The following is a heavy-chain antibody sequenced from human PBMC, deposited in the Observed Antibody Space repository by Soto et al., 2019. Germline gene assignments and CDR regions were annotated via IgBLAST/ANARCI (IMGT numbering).Heavy chain of an antibody. CDR3: EKGRSFDSDNYFDP. CDR1: LDSISNSY. CDR2: IYSSGNA. V-gene: IGHV4-4*07. D-gene: IGHD3-9*01. J-gene: IGHJ5*02. Sequence: PSETLSLTCSVSLDSISNSYWTWIRQPAGKGLEWIGHIYSSGNANYNPLLKSRVTMSLDASKNQFSLSLKSVTAADPAIYYCEKGRSFDSDNYFDPWGQGTQVTVSS.